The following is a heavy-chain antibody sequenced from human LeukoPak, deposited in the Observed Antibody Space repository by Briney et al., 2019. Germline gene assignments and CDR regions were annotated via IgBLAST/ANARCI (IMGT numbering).Heavy chain of an antibody. CDR2: INPNSGGT. D-gene: IGHD5-12*01. Sequence: ASVKVSCKASGYTFTGYYMHWVRQAPGQGLEWMGWINPNSGGTNYAQKFQGRVTMTRDTSISTAYMELSRLRSDDTAVYYCARVATPISGDAFDIWGQGTMFTVS. J-gene: IGHJ3*02. CDR1: GYTFTGYY. CDR3: ARVATPISGDAFDI. V-gene: IGHV1-2*02.